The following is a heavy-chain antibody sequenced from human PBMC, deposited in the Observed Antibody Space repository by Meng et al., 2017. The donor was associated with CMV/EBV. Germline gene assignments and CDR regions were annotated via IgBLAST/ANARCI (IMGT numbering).Heavy chain of an antibody. CDR3: AREVGAIDY. D-gene: IGHD1-26*01. CDR1: GFTFSSYA. V-gene: IGHV3-30*04. Sequence: SLKISCAASGFTFSSYAMHWVRQAPGKGLEWVAVISYDGSNKYYADSVKGRFTISRDNAKNSLYLQMNSLRAEDTAVYYCAREVGAIDYWGQGTLVTVSS. J-gene: IGHJ4*02. CDR2: ISYDGSNK.